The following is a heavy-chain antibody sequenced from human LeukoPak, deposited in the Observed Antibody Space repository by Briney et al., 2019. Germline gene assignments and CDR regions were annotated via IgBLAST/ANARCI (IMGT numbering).Heavy chain of an antibody. V-gene: IGHV3-7*01. CDR3: ARGGSTSSYYWYY. CDR1: GFTFSSYW. J-gene: IGHJ4*02. D-gene: IGHD3-22*01. CDR2: IKQDGSEK. Sequence: GGSLRLSCAASGFTFSSYWMSRVRQAPGKGLEWVANIKQDGSEKYYVDSVKGRFTISRDNAKSSLYLQMNSLRVEDTAMYYCARGGSTSSYYWYYWGQGTLVTVSS.